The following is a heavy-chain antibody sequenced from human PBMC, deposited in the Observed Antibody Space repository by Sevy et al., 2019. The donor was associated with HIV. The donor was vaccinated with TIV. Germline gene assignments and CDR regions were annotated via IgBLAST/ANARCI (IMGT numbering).Heavy chain of an antibody. CDR1: GFTFSSYS. Sequence: GGSLRLSCAASGFTFSSYSMNWVRLAPGKGLEWVSSISGSSNYLYYAESLKGRFIISRDNAKNTLYLQMNSLRADDTAVYYCATGPPDGSYDYFDYWGQGTLVTVSS. D-gene: IGHD1-26*01. CDR3: ATGPPDGSYDYFDY. J-gene: IGHJ4*02. CDR2: ISGSSNYL. V-gene: IGHV3-21*06.